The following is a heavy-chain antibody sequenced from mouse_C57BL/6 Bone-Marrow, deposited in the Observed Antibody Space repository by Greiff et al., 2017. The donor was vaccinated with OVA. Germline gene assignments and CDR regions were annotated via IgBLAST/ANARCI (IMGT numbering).Heavy chain of an antibody. V-gene: IGHV1-52*01. Sequence: QVQLQQPGAELVRPGSSVKLSCKASGYTFTSYWMHWVKQRPIQGLEWIGNIDPSDSATHYNQKFKDKATLTVDKSSSTAYMQISSLTSEDSAVYYCARRGVYGPFGDYFDYWGKGTTLTVSS. CDR3: ARRGVYGPFGDYFDY. CDR1: GYTFTSYW. J-gene: IGHJ2*01. D-gene: IGHD1-1*02. CDR2: IDPSDSAT.